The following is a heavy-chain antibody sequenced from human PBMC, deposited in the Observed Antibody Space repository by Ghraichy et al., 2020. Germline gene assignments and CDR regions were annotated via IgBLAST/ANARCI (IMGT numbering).Heavy chain of an antibody. Sequence: SQTLSLTCAVYGGSFSGYYWSWIRQPPGKGLEWIGEINHSGSTNYNPSLKSRVTISVDTSKNQFSLKLSSVTAADTAVYYCAGGNPVVPAAIGAFDIWGQGTMVTVSS. CDR2: INHSGST. V-gene: IGHV4-34*01. J-gene: IGHJ3*02. CDR1: GGSFSGYY. D-gene: IGHD2-2*01. CDR3: AGGNPVVPAAIGAFDI.